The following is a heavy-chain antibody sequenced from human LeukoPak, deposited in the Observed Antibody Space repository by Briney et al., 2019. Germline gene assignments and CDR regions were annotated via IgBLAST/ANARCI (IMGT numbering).Heavy chain of an antibody. D-gene: IGHD3/OR15-3a*01. J-gene: IGHJ3*02. Sequence: PGGSLRLSCVASGFSFTTHAMGWVRQAPGKGLEWVSHISGSGGSTKYSGSVKGRFTISRDNSKNTLYLQINSLRAEDTAVYYWASGRAFDIWGQGTMVTVFS. CDR2: ISGSGGST. V-gene: IGHV3-23*01. CDR1: GFSFTTHA. CDR3: ASGRAFDI.